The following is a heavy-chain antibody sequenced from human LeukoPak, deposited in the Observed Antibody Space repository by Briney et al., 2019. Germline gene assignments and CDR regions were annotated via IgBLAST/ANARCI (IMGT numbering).Heavy chain of an antibody. J-gene: IGHJ5*02. D-gene: IGHD3-3*02. Sequence: SEILSLTFSVSGGSISSYYWSCIRPPPGKRLEWIGYIYYSGSTKYNPSLKSRVSISIDTSKNQFSLKLTSVTAADTAVYYCARDVSSNWFDPWGQGTLVTVSS. V-gene: IGHV4-59*01. CDR1: GGSISSYY. CDR3: ARDVSSNWFDP. CDR2: IYYSGST.